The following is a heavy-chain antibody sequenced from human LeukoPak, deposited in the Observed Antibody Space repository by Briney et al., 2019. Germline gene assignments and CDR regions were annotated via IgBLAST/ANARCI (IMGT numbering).Heavy chain of an antibody. CDR2: ISGSSETA. Sequence: GGSLRLSCAASGFTFSAYAMSWVRQAPGKGLEWVSAISGSSETAYYADSVKGRFTISRDNAKNSLYLQMNSLRPEDTAVYYCVRGSSGTAVRGISWAWFDPWGQGTLVTVSS. CDR1: GFTFSAYA. V-gene: IGHV3-48*04. CDR3: VRGSSGTAVRGISWAWFDP. J-gene: IGHJ5*02. D-gene: IGHD3-10*01.